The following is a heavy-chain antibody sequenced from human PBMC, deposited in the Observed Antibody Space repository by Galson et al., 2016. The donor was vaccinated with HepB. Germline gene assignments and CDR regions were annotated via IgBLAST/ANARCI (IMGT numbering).Heavy chain of an antibody. CDR2: VYASGSS. Sequence: TLSLTCTVSGGALNIGTYYWSWIRQPAGKALEWIGRVYASGSSRYNPSLKSRVTMSVDTSKSQFYLRLTSVTAADTAVYYCASTVAVPDFYFDNWGQGTRVTVSS. J-gene: IGHJ4*02. V-gene: IGHV4-61*02. D-gene: IGHD6-19*01. CDR1: GGALNIGTYY. CDR3: ASTVAVPDFYFDN.